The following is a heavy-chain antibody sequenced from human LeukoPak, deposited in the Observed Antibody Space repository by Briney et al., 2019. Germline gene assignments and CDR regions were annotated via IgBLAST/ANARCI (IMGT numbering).Heavy chain of an antibody. V-gene: IGHV1-2*02. Sequence: SVKVSCKVSGYTLTELSMHWVRQAPGKGLEWMGWINPKSGGTNYAQKFEARVTMTRDMSISTVYMELSRLRFDDKAVYYCARSPHILTGENFDYWGQGTRVTVSS. CDR2: INPKSGGT. CDR3: ARSPHILTGENFDY. J-gene: IGHJ4*02. D-gene: IGHD3-9*01. CDR1: GYTLTELS.